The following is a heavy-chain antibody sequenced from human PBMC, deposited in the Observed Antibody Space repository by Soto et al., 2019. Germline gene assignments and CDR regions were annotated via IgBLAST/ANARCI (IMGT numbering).Heavy chain of an antibody. CDR3: ARDGIAGRTVYYYYYYYMDV. V-gene: IGHV1-46*01. CDR2: INPSGGST. CDR1: GYTFTSYY. D-gene: IGHD6-6*01. J-gene: IGHJ6*03. Sequence: ASVKVSCKASGYTFTSYYMHWVRQAPGQGLEWMGIINPSGGSTSYAQKFQGRVTMTRDTSTSTVYVELSSLRSEDTAVYYCARDGIAGRTVYYYYYYYMDVWGKGTTVTVSS.